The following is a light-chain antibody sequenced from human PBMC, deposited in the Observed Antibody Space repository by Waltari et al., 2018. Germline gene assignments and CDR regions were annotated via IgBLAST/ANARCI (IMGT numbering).Light chain of an antibody. J-gene: IGLJ2*01. V-gene: IGLV1-47*01. CDR1: SSNIGSNY. CDR3: AAWEDSLSGPV. Sequence: QSVLTQPPSASRTPGQRVTISCSGSSSNIGSNYVSWYQHLPGAAPKLLIYRNNLRPSGVPDRCSGSKLGTSASLAISGLRSEDEADYYCAAWEDSLSGPVLGGGTKLTVL. CDR2: RNN.